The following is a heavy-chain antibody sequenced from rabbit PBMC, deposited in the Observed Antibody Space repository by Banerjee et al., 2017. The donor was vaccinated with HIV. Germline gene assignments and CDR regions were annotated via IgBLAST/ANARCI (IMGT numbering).Heavy chain of an antibody. D-gene: IGHD4-2*01. Sequence: QSLEESGGDLVKPGASLTLTCKASGFTLSNYWICWVRQAPGKGLEWIACINTISGDTVYATWAKGRFTISKASWTTVTLQMTSLTAADTASYFCARDLAGREDFNLWGQGTLVTVS. J-gene: IGHJ4*01. V-gene: IGHV1S40*01. CDR3: ARDLAGREDFNL. CDR2: INTISGDT. CDR1: GFTLSNYW.